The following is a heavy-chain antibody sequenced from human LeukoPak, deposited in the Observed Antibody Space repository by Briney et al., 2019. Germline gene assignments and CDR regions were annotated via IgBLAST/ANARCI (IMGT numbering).Heavy chain of an antibody. Sequence: GGSLRLFCAASGFTFSDYYMSWIRQAPGKGLEWVSYISSSGSTIYYADSVKGRFTISRDNPKNSLYLPMNSLRAEDTAVYYCARHTLVPAAIRDYFQHWGQGTLVTVPS. CDR2: ISSSGSTI. V-gene: IGHV3-11*01. D-gene: IGHD2-2*02. J-gene: IGHJ1*01. CDR1: GFTFSDYY. CDR3: ARHTLVPAAIRDYFQH.